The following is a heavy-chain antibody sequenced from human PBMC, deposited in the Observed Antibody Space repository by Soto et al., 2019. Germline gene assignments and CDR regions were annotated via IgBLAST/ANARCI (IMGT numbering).Heavy chain of an antibody. V-gene: IGHV4-4*02. CDR2: IYHSGST. CDR1: GGSISGSNW. J-gene: IGHJ4*02. D-gene: IGHD3-9*01. CDR3: ATGYYDILTGYYGYFDY. Sequence: SETLSLTCAVSGGSISGSNWLSWVRQPPGKGLEWIGEIYHSGSTNYNPSLKSRVTISVDKSKNQFSLKLSSVTAADTAVYYCATGYYDILTGYYGYFDYWGQGTLVTVSS.